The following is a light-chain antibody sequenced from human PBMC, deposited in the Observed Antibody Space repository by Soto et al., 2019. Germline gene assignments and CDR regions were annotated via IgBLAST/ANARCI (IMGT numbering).Light chain of an antibody. V-gene: IGKV3-15*01. CDR1: QTVRDN. CDR2: GAS. J-gene: IGKJ2*01. CDR3: RQSNNWPYT. Sequence: EIVMTHSPATLSVSPGDRATLSCRASQTVRDNLAWYQQKPGQAPRLLISGASTRATGSQARFSGSGSGTEFTLTIDSLQSEDFALYFCRQSNNWPYTFGQGTKLEIK.